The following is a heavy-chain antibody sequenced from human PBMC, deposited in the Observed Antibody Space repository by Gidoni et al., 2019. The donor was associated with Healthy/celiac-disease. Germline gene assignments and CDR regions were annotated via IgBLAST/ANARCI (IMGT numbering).Heavy chain of an antibody. D-gene: IGHD3-16*01. Sequence: QLQLQESGPGLVKPSETLSLTCTVSGGSISSSSYYWGWIRQPPGKGLEWIGSIYYSGSTYYNPSLKSRVTISVDTSKNQFSLKLSSVTAADTAVYYCAETGGERDGGGWYFDLWGRGTLVTVSS. CDR3: AETGGERDGGGWYFDL. CDR2: IYYSGST. V-gene: IGHV4-39*01. CDR1: GGSISSSSYY. J-gene: IGHJ2*01.